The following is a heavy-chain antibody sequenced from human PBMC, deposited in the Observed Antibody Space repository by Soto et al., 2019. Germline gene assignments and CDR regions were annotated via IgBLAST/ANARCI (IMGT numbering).Heavy chain of an antibody. D-gene: IGHD3-3*01. V-gene: IGHV3-73*01. J-gene: IGHJ6*02. CDR3: TRSFRWYDFWSGSLDV. CDR2: IRSKANSYAT. CDR1: GFTFSGSA. Sequence: GGSLRLSCAASGFTFSGSAMHWVRQASGKGLEWVGRIRSKANSYATAYAASVKGRFTISRDDSKNTAYLQMNSLKTEDTAVYYCTRSFRWYDFWSGSLDVWGQGTTVTVSS.